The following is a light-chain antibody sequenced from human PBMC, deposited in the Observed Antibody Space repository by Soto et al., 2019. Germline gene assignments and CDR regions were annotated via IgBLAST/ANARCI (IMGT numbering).Light chain of an antibody. J-gene: IGKJ2*01. Sequence: DIQMTQSPSTLSASVGDRVTITCRASQSSSSWLAWYQQKPRKAPKVLIYKESSLESGVPSRFSGSGSGTEFTLTISSLQPDDFATYYCQRYHSLNTFGQGTKLAI. CDR3: QRYHSLNT. CDR1: QSSSSW. V-gene: IGKV1-5*03. CDR2: KES.